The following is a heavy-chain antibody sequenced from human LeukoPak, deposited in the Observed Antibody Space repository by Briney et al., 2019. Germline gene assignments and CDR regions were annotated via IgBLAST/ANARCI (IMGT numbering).Heavy chain of an antibody. Sequence: GGSLRLSCAASGFTFSSYAMSWVRQAPGKGLEWVSAISGSGGSTYYAGSVKGRFTISRDNSKNTLYLQMNSLRAEDTAVYYCAKRGVITYRYYYGMDVWCQGTTVTVSS. CDR2: ISGSGGST. V-gene: IGHV3-23*01. CDR1: GFTFSSYA. CDR3: AKRGVITYRYYYGMDV. J-gene: IGHJ6*02. D-gene: IGHD3-16*01.